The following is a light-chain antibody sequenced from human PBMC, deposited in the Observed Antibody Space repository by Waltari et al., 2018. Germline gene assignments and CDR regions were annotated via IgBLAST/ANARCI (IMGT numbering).Light chain of an antibody. Sequence: QSVLTQPPSASGPPGQRVTISCSGSSSNIGSNSVNWYQQVSGAAPKLLIYSTNKRPSGVPDRFSGSKSGTSASLAISGLQSEDEAYYYCATWDDSLNGLFGGGTKLTVL. J-gene: IGLJ2*01. CDR2: STN. V-gene: IGLV1-44*01. CDR3: ATWDDSLNGL. CDR1: SSNIGSNS.